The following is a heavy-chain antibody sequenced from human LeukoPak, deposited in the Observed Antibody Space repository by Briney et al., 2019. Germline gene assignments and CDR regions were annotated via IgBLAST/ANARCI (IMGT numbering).Heavy chain of an antibody. CDR3: AREDRYHDSSGGEPFDY. V-gene: IGHV3-33*01. CDR2: IWYDGSNK. Sequence: HSGGSLRLSCAASGFSFSDYVMHWVRQAPGKGLEWVAVIWYDGSNKYYADSVKGRSTISRDNLENMQILQMNSLRAEDTAVDYCAREDRYHDSSGGEPFDYWGQGTLVTGSS. CDR1: GFSFSDYV. D-gene: IGHD3-22*01. J-gene: IGHJ4*02.